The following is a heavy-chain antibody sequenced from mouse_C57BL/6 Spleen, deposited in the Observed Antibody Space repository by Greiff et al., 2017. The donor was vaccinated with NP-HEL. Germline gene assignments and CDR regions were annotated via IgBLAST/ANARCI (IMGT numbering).Heavy chain of an antibody. J-gene: IGHJ2*01. D-gene: IGHD3-2*02. CDR3: ARSRPSGYDY. Sequence: VQLQQSGPELVKPGASVKISCKASGYAFSSSWMNWVKQRPGKGLEWIGRIYPGDGDTNYNGKFKGKATLTADKSSSTAYMQLSSLTSEDSAVYCCARSRPSGYDYWGQGTTLTVSS. CDR1: GYAFSSSW. CDR2: IYPGDGDT. V-gene: IGHV1-82*01.